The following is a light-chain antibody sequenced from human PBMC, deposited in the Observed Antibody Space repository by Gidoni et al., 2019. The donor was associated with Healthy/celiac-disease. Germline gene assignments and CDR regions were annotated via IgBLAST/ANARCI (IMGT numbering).Light chain of an antibody. CDR1: QSVLYSSNNKNY. CDR3: QQYYSTPRGL. CDR2: WAS. V-gene: IGKV4-1*01. J-gene: IGKJ2*01. Sequence: DIVMTQSPDFLAVSLGERATINCKSSQSVLYSSNNKNYLAWYQQKPGQPPKLLIYWASTRESGVPDRFSGSGSGTDFTLTISSLQAEDVAVYYCQQYYSTPRGLFGQGTKLEIK.